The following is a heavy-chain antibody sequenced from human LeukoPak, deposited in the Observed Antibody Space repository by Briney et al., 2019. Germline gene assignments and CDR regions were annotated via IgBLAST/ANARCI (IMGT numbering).Heavy chain of an antibody. D-gene: IGHD3-16*01. CDR3: ARDHVSGGYNWFDP. CDR2: IRSSSRTI. Sequence: GGSLRLSCAASGFSFSRYSMNWVRQAPGKGLEWVSYIRSSSRTIYYADSVKGRFTISRDNAKNSLYLQMNSLRAEDTAVYYCARDHVSGGYNWFDPWGQGTLVTVSS. J-gene: IGHJ5*02. CDR1: GFSFSRYS. V-gene: IGHV3-48*01.